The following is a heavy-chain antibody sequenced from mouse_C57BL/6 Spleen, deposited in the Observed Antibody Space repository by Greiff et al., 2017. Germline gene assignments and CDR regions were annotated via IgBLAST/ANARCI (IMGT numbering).Heavy chain of an antibody. CDR2: INPKNGGT. V-gene: IGHV1-26*01. CDR1: GYTFTDYY. J-gene: IGHJ4*01. Sequence: VQLQQSGPELVKPGASVKISCKASGYTFTDYYMNWVKQSHGKSLEWIGDINPKNGGTSYNQKFKGKAPLTVDKSSSTAYMELRSLTSEDSAVYYCARGRWLLRWAMDYWGQGTSVTVSS. CDR3: ARGRWLLRWAMDY. D-gene: IGHD2-3*01.